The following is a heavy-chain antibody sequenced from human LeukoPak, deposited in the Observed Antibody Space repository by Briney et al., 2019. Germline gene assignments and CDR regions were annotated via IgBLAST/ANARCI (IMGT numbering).Heavy chain of an antibody. V-gene: IGHV1-69*05. J-gene: IGHJ4*02. D-gene: IGHD3-10*01. CDR3: ARDRDYGSGSYYFDY. CDR1: GGTFSSYA. CDR2: IIPIFGTA. Sequence: SVKVSCKASGGTFSSYAISWVRQAPGQGLEWMGRIIPIFGTANYAQKFQGRVTITTDESTSTAFMELSSLRSEDTAVYYCARDRDYGSGSYYFDYWGQGTLVTVSS.